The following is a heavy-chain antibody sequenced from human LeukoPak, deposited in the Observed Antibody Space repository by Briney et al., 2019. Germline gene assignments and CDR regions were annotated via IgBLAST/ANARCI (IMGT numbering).Heavy chain of an antibody. V-gene: IGHV3-23*01. D-gene: IGHD2-15*01. CDR3: AKGAAHGVVVAATPFPFDY. J-gene: IGHJ4*02. Sequence: GGSLRLSCAASGFPFSSYAMSWVRQAPGKGLEWVSAVSGSGGTTYYADSVKGRFTISRDNSKNTLYLQMNSLRAEDTAVYYCAKGAAHGVVVAATPFPFDYWGPGNPGHRLL. CDR2: VSGSGGTT. CDR1: GFPFSSYA.